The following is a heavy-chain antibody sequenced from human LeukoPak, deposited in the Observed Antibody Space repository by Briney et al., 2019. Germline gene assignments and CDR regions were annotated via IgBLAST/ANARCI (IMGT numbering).Heavy chain of an antibody. D-gene: IGHD3-10*01. CDR3: ARQADTMGY. CDR2: FYPGDSNT. J-gene: IGHJ4*02. V-gene: IGHV5-51*01. Sequence: GESLKISCKGSGYSFTNYWLGWVRQMPGKGLEWMGIFYPGDSNTRYNPSFQGQVTISADKSINTAYVQWRSLKASDTAMYYCARQADTMGYWGQGTLVTVSS. CDR1: GYSFTNYW.